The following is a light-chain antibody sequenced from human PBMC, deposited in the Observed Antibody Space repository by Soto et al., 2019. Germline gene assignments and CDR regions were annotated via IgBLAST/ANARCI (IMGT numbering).Light chain of an antibody. CDR2: DAS. Sequence: EIVLTQSPATLSLSPGERATLSCRASQSVSSYLAWYQQKPGQAPRLLIYDASNRATGIPARFSGSGSGTDFTLTISSLEPECVAVYYCQQRSNWPPYTFGQGTKLEIK. CDR1: QSVSSY. CDR3: QQRSNWPPYT. V-gene: IGKV3-11*01. J-gene: IGKJ2*01.